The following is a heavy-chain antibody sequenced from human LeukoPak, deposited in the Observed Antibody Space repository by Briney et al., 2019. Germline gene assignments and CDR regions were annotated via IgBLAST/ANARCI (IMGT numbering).Heavy chain of an antibody. V-gene: IGHV3-23*01. Sequence: GGSLRLSCAASGFTFNSYAMSWVRQAPGKGLEWVSAISGSGGSTYYADSVEGLFTISRDNSKNTLYLQMNSLRDEDTAVYYCAKDRRGTVTYFDYWGQGTLVTVSS. CDR2: ISGSGGST. J-gene: IGHJ4*02. D-gene: IGHD4-11*01. CDR1: GFTFNSYA. CDR3: AKDRRGTVTYFDY.